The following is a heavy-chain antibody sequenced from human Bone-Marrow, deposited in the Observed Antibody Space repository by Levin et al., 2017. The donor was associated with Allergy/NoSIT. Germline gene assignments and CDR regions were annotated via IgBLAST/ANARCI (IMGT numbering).Heavy chain of an antibody. J-gene: IGHJ3*02. D-gene: IGHD5-18*01. CDR3: ARDRRGYWAFDI. CDR2: IKQDGSEP. CDR1: GFSFSSYW. Sequence: GGSLRLSCAASGFSFSSYWMSWVRQAPGKGLEWVANIKQDGSEPYYVGSLKGRFTISRDNAKNSLFLQMNSLRVEDTAVYFCARDRRGYWAFDIWGQGTVVTVSS. V-gene: IGHV3-7*04.